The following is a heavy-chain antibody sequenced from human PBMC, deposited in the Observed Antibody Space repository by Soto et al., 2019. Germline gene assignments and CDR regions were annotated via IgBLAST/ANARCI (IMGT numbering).Heavy chain of an antibody. J-gene: IGHJ4*02. CDR3: ARDWGSARY. Sequence: EVQVVESGGGLVQPGGSLRISCAASGFTVSSDYMTWVRQAPGKGLEWVSVIYSGGNTHYADSVKGRFTIDRDNSKNTLSLQMNSLRAEDTAVYYCARDWGSARYWGQGILVTVSS. CDR2: IYSGGNT. V-gene: IGHV3-66*01. CDR1: GFTVSSDY. D-gene: IGHD3-16*01.